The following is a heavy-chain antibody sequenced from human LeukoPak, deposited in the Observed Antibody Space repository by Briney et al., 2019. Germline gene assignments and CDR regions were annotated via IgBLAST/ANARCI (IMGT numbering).Heavy chain of an antibody. V-gene: IGHV3-9*01. CDR2: ISWNSGSI. J-gene: IGHJ4*02. D-gene: IGHD5-18*01. Sequence: PGGSLRLSCAASGFTFDDYAMHWVRHAPGKGLEWVSGISWNSGSIGYADSVKGRFTISRDNAKNSLYLQMNSLRTEDTAFYYCAKGAGGYSYGLTDYWGQGTLVTVSS. CDR3: AKGAGGYSYGLTDY. CDR1: GFTFDDYA.